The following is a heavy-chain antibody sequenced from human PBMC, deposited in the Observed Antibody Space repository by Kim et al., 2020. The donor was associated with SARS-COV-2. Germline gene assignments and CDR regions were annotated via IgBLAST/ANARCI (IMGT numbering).Heavy chain of an antibody. Sequence: SQTLSLTCVISGDSVSSKSTSWHWIRQYPSRGLEWLGRTYYRSKWYNEYAASVKSRITIKPDTSKNQFSLQLNSVTPEDTAVYYCTNMDVWGQGTTVTVSS. CDR3: TNMDV. CDR1: GDSVSSKSTS. J-gene: IGHJ6*02. V-gene: IGHV6-1*01. D-gene: IGHD2-8*01. CDR2: TYYRSKWYN.